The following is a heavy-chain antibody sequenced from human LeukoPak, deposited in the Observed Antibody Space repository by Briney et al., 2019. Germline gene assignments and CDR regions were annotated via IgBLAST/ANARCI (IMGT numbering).Heavy chain of an antibody. J-gene: IGHJ4*02. CDR1: GFTFSAYA. CDR2: ISSDGVKT. V-gene: IGHV3-64D*09. Sequence: GGSLRLSCSVSGFTFSAYAMHWIRQAPGRGLQYVSSISSDGVKTYYADSVKGRFTISRDNSKNTLYLQMSSLRLEDTAVYYCVKDRWVDYWGQGALVTVSS. D-gene: IGHD5-24*01. CDR3: VKDRWVDY.